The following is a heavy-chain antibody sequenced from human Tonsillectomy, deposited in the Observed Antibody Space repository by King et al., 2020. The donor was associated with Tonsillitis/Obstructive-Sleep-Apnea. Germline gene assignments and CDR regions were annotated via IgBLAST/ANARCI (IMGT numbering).Heavy chain of an antibody. Sequence: QLQESGPGLVKPSETLSLTCTVSGGSIISYYWSWSLQPPGRGLEWIGYIYYSGSTNYNPSLKSRVPISVDTSRNQVSLKLSSVTAAETAVYYCARAPYEFLTYGMDVWGQGTTVTVSS. V-gene: IGHV4-59*01. D-gene: IGHD3-9*01. J-gene: IGHJ6*02. CDR3: ARAPYEFLTYGMDV. CDR1: GGSIISYY. CDR2: IYYSGST.